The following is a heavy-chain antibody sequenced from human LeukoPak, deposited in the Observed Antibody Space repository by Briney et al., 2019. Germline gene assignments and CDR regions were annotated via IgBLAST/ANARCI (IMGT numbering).Heavy chain of an antibody. CDR2: ITTSSTYI. V-gene: IGHV3-21*01. J-gene: IGHJ4*02. CDR3: ARGATYYGSGLDRYYFDY. D-gene: IGHD3-10*01. CDR1: GFTFSTYN. Sequence: GGSLRLSCAASGFTFSTYNMNWVRQAPGKGLEWVSSITTSSTYIYYADSVKGRFTISRDNAKNSLYLQMNSLRAEDTAVYYCARGATYYGSGLDRYYFDYWGQGTLVTVSS.